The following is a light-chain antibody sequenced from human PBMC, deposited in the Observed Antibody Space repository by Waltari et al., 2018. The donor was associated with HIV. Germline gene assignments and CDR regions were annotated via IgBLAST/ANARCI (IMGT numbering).Light chain of an antibody. CDR2: DAS. CDR1: QSINRY. CDR3: QQVNSYPFT. V-gene: IGKV3-11*01. Sequence: EIVLTQSPATLSLSPGERATLTCRASQSINRYLAWYQQKPGQAPRLLIYDASNRATGIPARFSGSGSGTDFTLTISSLEAEDFATYYCQQVNSYPFTFGQGTKLEI. J-gene: IGKJ2*01.